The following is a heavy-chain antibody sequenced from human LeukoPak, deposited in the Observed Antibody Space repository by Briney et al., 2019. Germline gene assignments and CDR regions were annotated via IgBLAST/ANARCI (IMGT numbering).Heavy chain of an antibody. CDR3: ARGRFGESPLDY. V-gene: IGHV1-18*01. CDR2: ISAYNGNT. D-gene: IGHD3-10*01. J-gene: IGHJ4*02. CDR1: AYTFTIYG. Sequence: ASVTVSFKASAYTFTIYGISWVRQAPAQGLEWMGWISAYNGNTNYSQKLQGRVTMTTDTSTSTAYMELRSLRSDDTAVYYCARGRFGESPLDYWGQGTLVTVSS.